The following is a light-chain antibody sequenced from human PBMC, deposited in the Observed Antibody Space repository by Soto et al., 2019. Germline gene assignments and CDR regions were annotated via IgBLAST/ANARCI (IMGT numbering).Light chain of an antibody. CDR3: SSYAGSNNLV. Sequence: QSVLTQAPSVSGTPGQRVTISCSGSRSNIGSNTVNWYQQLPGTAPKLLIFNINQRPSGVPDRFSGSKSGTSASLAISGLQSEDEADYFCSSYAGSNNLVFGGGTKLTVL. V-gene: IGLV1-44*01. J-gene: IGLJ2*01. CDR1: RSNIGSNT. CDR2: NIN.